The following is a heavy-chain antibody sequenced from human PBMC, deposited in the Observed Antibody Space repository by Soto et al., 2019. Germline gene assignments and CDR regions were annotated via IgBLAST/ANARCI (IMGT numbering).Heavy chain of an antibody. CDR2: IYYSGST. V-gene: IGHV4-30-4*01. Sequence: SETLSLTCTVSGGSISSGDYYWSWIRQPPGKGLEWIGYIYYSGSTYYNPPLKSRVTISVDTSKNQFSLKLSSVTAADTAVYYCARGIYYYGSGSDNWFDPWGQGTLVTVSS. J-gene: IGHJ5*02. D-gene: IGHD3-10*01. CDR1: GGSISSGDYY. CDR3: ARGIYYYGSGSDNWFDP.